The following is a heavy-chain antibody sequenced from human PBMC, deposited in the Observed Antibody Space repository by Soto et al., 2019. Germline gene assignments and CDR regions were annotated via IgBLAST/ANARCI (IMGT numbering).Heavy chain of an antibody. CDR2: IFSNDEK. D-gene: IGHD6-13*01. CDR3: ARISLGSSWYSAFDY. CDR1: GFSLSNARMG. Sequence: QVTLKESGPVLVKPTETLTLTCTVSGFSLSNARMGVSWIRQPPGKALEWLAHIFSNDEKSYSTSLKSRLTISKDTTKSQVVLTMTNMDPVDTATYYCARISLGSSWYSAFDYWGQGTLVTVSS. V-gene: IGHV2-26*01. J-gene: IGHJ4*02.